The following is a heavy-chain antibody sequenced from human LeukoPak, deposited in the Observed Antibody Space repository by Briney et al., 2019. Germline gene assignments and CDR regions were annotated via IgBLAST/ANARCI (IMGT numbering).Heavy chain of an antibody. CDR3: GMTPGVVPDAIIEYWFDP. D-gene: IGHD2-2*02. CDR1: GYTFTSYG. CDR2: ISAYNGNT. J-gene: IGHJ5*02. V-gene: IGHV1-18*01. Sequence: GASVKVSCKASGYTFTSYGISWVRQAPGQGLEWMGWISAYNGNTNYAQKLQGRVTMTTDTSTSTAYMELRSLRSDDTAVYYCGMTPGVVPDAIIEYWFDPWGQGTLVTVSS.